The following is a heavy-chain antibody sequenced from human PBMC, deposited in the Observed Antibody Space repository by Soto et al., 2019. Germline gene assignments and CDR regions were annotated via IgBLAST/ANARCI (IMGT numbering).Heavy chain of an antibody. Sequence: SGFTFSDHFMDWVRQAPGKGLEWVGRGRNKTRSYTTEYAASVKGRFTISRDESENLLYRQMNSLKTEDTAVYYCANFVLQAYAPGFSYGMVIWDQGATVAVSS. CDR3: ANFVLQAYAPGFSYGMVI. CDR1: GFTFSDHF. CDR2: GRNKTRSYTT. J-gene: IGHJ6*02. V-gene: IGHV3-72*01. D-gene: IGHD3-10*01.